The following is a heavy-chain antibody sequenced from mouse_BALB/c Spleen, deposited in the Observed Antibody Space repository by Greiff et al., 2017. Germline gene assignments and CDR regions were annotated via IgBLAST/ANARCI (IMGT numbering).Heavy chain of an antibody. CDR2: INSNGGST. CDR1: GFTFSSYG. CDR3: ARLTTATAWFAY. Sequence: DVHLVESGGGLVKPGGSLKLSCAASGFTFSSYGMSWVRQTPDKRLELVATINSNGGSTYYPDSVKGRFTISRDNAKNTLYLQMSSLKSEDTAMYYCARLTTATAWFAYWGQGTLVTVSA. V-gene: IGHV5-6-3*01. J-gene: IGHJ3*01. D-gene: IGHD1-2*01.